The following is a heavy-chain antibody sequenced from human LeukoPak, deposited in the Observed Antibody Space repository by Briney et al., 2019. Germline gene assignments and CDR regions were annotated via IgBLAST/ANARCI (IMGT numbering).Heavy chain of an antibody. CDR2: ISSNGGSK. D-gene: IGHD2-2*01. J-gene: IGHJ3*02. Sequence: GGTLRLSCAASGFTFSRYDMHWVRQAPGKGLEYVSDISSNGGSKYYANSVKGRFTISRDNSKNKLYLQKDSLRGEDMGVYYCARVVPAAIASEGCAFDIWGQGTMATVSS. CDR3: ARVVPAAIASEGCAFDI. V-gene: IGHV3-64*01. CDR1: GFTFSRYD.